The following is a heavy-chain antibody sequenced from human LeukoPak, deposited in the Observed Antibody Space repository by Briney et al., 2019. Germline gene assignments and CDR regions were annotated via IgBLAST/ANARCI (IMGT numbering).Heavy chain of an antibody. CDR1: GGSFSGYY. D-gene: IGHD4-17*01. Sequence: PSETLSLTCAVYGGSFSGYYWSWIRQPPGKGLEWIGEINHSGSTNYNPSLKSRVTISVDTSKNKFSLKLSSVTAADTAVYYCARHYGDYRFDPWGQGTLVTVSS. CDR3: ARHYGDYRFDP. V-gene: IGHV4-34*01. CDR2: INHSGST. J-gene: IGHJ5*02.